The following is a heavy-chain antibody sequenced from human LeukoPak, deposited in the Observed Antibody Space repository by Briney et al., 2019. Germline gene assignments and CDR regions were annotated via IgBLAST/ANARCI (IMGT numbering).Heavy chain of an antibody. V-gene: IGHV3-48*01. CDR2: IGSSGSTI. CDR3: DRYRTDYGECSCYFAFDI. D-gene: IGHD4/OR15-4a*01. Sequence: GGSLRLSCADSGFTFSIYSMTWVRQAPGKGLEWVSYIGSSGSTIHYADSVKGRFITSRDTAQKSLYLQMNRLRAEDTAVYYCDRYRTDYGECSCYFAFDIWGQGTMVTVSS. J-gene: IGHJ3*02. CDR1: GFTFSIYS.